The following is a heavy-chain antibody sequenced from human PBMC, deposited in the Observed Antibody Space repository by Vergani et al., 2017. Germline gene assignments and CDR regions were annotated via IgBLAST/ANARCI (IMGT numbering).Heavy chain of an antibody. CDR1: GFTFSSYA. CDR3: ARPETTAGEIDY. Sequence: EVQLLESGGGLVQPGGSLRLSCAASGFTFSSYAMSWVRQAPGKGLEWVSAISGSGGSTYYADSVKGRFTISRDNAKNTLYLQMNSLRAEDTAVYYCARPETTAGEIDYWGQGTLVTVSS. CDR2: ISGSGGST. V-gene: IGHV3-23*01. D-gene: IGHD4-17*01. J-gene: IGHJ4*02.